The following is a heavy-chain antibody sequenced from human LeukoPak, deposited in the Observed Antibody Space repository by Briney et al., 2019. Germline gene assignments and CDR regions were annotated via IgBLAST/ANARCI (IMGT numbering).Heavy chain of an antibody. CDR3: ARDSDVPFDY. D-gene: IGHD3-16*01. Sequence: GGSLRLSCAASGLTFSSYWMNWVRQAPGKGLEWVANIKQDGSEKYYVDSAKGRFTISRDNAKNSLYLQMNSLRVEDTAVYYCARDSDVPFDYWGQGTLVTVSS. CDR2: IKQDGSEK. V-gene: IGHV3-7*01. J-gene: IGHJ4*02. CDR1: GLTFSSYW.